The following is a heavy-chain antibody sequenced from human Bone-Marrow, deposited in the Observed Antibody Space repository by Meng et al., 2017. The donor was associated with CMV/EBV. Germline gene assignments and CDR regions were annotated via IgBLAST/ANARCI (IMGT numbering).Heavy chain of an antibody. J-gene: IGHJ5*02. CDR2: INPNSGGT. Sequence: ASVKVSCKASGYTFTGYYMHWVRQAPGQGLEWMGWINPNSGGTNYAQKFQGRVTMTRDTSISTAYMELSSLRSEDTAVYYCARDGAITIFGVVTEDGGGPWGQGTLVTVSS. V-gene: IGHV1-2*02. D-gene: IGHD3-3*01. CDR3: ARDGAITIFGVVTEDGGGP. CDR1: GYTFTGYY.